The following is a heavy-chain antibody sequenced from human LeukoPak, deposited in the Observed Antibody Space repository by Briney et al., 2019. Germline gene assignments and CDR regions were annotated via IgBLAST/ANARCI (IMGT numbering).Heavy chain of an antibody. CDR1: GFTFSSYA. CDR2: ISGSGGST. Sequence: GGSLRLSCAASGFTFSSYAMSWVRQAPGKGLEWVSAISGSGGSTYYADSVKGRFTISRDISKNTLYLQMNSLRAEDTAVYYCAKESQGYDFWSGYYRRPAGNYFDYWGQGTLVTVSS. D-gene: IGHD3-3*01. V-gene: IGHV3-23*01. CDR3: AKESQGYDFWSGYYRRPAGNYFDY. J-gene: IGHJ4*02.